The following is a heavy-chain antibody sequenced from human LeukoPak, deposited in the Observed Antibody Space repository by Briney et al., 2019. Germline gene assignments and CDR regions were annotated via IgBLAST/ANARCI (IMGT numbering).Heavy chain of an antibody. Sequence: SVKVSCKASGGTFSSYAISWVRQAPGQGLEWMGGIIPIFGTANYAQKFQGRVTITADESTSTAYMELSSLGSEDTAVYYCAREDTYVLTTYYYYGMDVWGQGTTVTVSS. V-gene: IGHV1-69*13. J-gene: IGHJ6*02. CDR2: IIPIFGTA. CDR1: GGTFSSYA. D-gene: IGHD3-16*01. CDR3: AREDTYVLTTYYYYGMDV.